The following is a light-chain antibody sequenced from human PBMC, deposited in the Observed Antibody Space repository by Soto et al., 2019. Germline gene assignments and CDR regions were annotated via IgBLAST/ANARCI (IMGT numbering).Light chain of an antibody. CDR1: SGHSSYA. J-gene: IGLJ3*02. CDR3: QTWGTGIQGV. Sequence: QLVLTQSPSASASLGASAKLTCTLSSGHSSYAIAWHQQQPEKGPRYLMKLNSDGSHSKGDGIPDRFSGSSSGAERYLTIXSLQSEDEADYYCQTWGTGIQGVFGGGTKLTVL. V-gene: IGLV4-69*01. CDR2: LNSDGSH.